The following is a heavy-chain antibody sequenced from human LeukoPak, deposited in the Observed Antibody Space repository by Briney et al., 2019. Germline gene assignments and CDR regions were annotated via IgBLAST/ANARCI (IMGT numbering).Heavy chain of an antibody. Sequence: GGSLRLSCAASGFTFSSYWMSWVRQAPGKGLEWVANIKQDGSEKYYVDSVKGRFTISRDNGKISLYLQMNSLRAEYTAVYYCARDCVVVPAYYYYYYMDVWGKGTTVTVCS. V-gene: IGHV3-7*01. J-gene: IGHJ6*03. CDR2: IKQDGSEK. CDR1: GFTFSSYW. CDR3: ARDCVVVPAYYYYYYMDV. D-gene: IGHD2-2*01.